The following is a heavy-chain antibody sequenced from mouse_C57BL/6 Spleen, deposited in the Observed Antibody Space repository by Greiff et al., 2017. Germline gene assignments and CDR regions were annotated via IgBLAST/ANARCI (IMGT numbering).Heavy chain of an antibody. V-gene: IGHV1-42*01. J-gene: IGHJ4*01. CDR2: INPSTGGT. Sequence: VQLKQSGPELVKPGASVKISCKASGYSFTGYYMNWVKQSPEKSLEWIGEINPSTGGTTYNQKFKAKATLTVDNSSSTAYMQLKSLTSEDSAVYYCARYYYGSSRYAMDYWGQGTSVTVAS. CDR3: ARYYYGSSRYAMDY. CDR1: GYSFTGYY. D-gene: IGHD1-1*01.